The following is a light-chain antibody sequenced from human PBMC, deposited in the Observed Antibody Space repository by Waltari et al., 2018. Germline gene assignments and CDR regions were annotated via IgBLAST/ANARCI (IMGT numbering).Light chain of an antibody. CDR3: MQRLEFPYT. Sequence: DIVMTQTPLSLPVSTGEPASISCSSSKSIKSSDDGYTYLDWFLQRPVQSPQLLIHMLVYRAAGVPHRFSGTGSGRNFSLRISRLEADDVAAYYCMQRLEFPYTFGQGTRL. CDR2: MLV. V-gene: IGKV2-40*01. CDR1: KSIKSSDDGYTY. J-gene: IGKJ2*01.